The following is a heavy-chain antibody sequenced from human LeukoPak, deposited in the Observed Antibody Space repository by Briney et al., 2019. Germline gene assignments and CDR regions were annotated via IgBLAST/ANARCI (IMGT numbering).Heavy chain of an antibody. CDR1: GGSIGTYY. J-gene: IGHJ3*02. V-gene: IGHV4-59*08. CDR3: ARHAGQWPAFHGFDI. D-gene: IGHD6-19*01. Sequence: SETLSLTCTVSGGSIGTYYWGWVRQPPGKGLECLAYIYGSGGTNYNPSLTSRVTISLDTSNNQFSLNLSSVTAADTAVYYCARHAGQWPAFHGFDIWVQGTMVTVSS. CDR2: IYGSGGT.